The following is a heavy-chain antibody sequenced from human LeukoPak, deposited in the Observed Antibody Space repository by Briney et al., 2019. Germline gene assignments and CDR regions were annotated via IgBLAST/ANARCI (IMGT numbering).Heavy chain of an antibody. Sequence: GGSLRLSCAASGFTFSSYGMHWVRQAPGKGLEWVSAISGSGGSTYYADSVKGRFTISRDNSKNTLYLQMNSLRAEDTAVYYCAKESPPGNIGGDDAFDIWGQGTMVTVSS. CDR1: GFTFSSYG. J-gene: IGHJ3*02. D-gene: IGHD2/OR15-2a*01. V-gene: IGHV3-23*01. CDR3: AKESPPGNIGGDDAFDI. CDR2: ISGSGGST.